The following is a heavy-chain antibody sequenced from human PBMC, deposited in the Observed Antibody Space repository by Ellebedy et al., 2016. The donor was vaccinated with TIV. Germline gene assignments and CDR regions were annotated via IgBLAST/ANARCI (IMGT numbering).Heavy chain of an antibody. Sequence: AASVKVSCKASGYTFTGYYMHWVRQAPGQGLEWMGWINPNSGGTNYAQKFQGRVTMTRDTSISTAYMELSRLRSDDTAVYYCARVRNSGSYHRGLNAFDIWGQGTMVTVSS. J-gene: IGHJ3*02. D-gene: IGHD1-26*01. CDR3: ARVRNSGSYHRGLNAFDI. CDR1: GYTFTGYY. V-gene: IGHV1-2*02. CDR2: INPNSGGT.